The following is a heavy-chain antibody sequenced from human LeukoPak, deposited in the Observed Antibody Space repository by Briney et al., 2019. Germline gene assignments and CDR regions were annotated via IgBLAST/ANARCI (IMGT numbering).Heavy chain of an antibody. V-gene: IGHV4-61*02. Sequence: SETLSLTCTVSGGSISSSSYYWSWLRQPAGTGLEWIGRVYTSGSTNYNPSRKSRVTIAVNTSKNQFSLKLSSVTAADTAVYYCARTGGYPRTNGAFDIWGQGTMVTVSS. CDR3: ARTGGYPRTNGAFDI. D-gene: IGHD2-8*02. CDR2: VYTSGST. CDR1: GGSISSSSYY. J-gene: IGHJ3*02.